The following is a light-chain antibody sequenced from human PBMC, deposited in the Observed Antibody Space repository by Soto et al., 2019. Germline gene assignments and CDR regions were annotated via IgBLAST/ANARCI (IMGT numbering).Light chain of an antibody. J-gene: IGLJ2*01. V-gene: IGLV1-40*01. CDR1: SSNIEAGYD. CDR3: LSFDSSLSVV. Sequence: QSVLTQPPSVSGAPGQRVTISCTGSSSNIEAGYDVHWYQQLPGRAPKLLIYGNTNRPSGVPDRFSGSKSGTSASLAITGLQAEDEADYYCLSFDSSLSVVFGGGTKVTVL. CDR2: GNT.